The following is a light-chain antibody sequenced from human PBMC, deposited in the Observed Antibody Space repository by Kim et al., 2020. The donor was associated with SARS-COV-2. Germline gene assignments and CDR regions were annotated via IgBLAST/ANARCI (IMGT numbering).Light chain of an antibody. CDR3: ATWDDSLSAWV. J-gene: IGLJ3*02. V-gene: IGLV1-47*01. CDR1: SSNIGDNS. Sequence: QSVLTQPPSASGTPGQRVTISCSGTSSNIGDNSVCWYHHLPGTGPKLLIYSNDRRPSGVPDRFSGSKSATSASLAISALRSEDEADYYCATWDDSLSAWVFGGGTQLTVL. CDR2: SND.